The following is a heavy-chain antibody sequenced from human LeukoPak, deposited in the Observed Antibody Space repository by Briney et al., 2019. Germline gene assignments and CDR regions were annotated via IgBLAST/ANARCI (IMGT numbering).Heavy chain of an antibody. CDR2: ISSSGSTI. CDR1: GFTFSSYW. D-gene: IGHD5-24*01. J-gene: IGHJ6*03. V-gene: IGHV3-48*04. Sequence: GGSLRLSCAASGFTFSSYWMNWVRQAPGKGLEWVSYISSSGSTIYYADSVKGRFTISRDNAKNSLYLQMNNLRAEDTAVYYCARDRRRDGYNYYYYYYYMDVWGKGTTVTISS. CDR3: ARDRRRDGYNYYYYYYYMDV.